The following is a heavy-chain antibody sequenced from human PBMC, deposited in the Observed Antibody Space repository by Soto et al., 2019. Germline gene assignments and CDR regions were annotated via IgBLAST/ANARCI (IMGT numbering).Heavy chain of an antibody. V-gene: IGHV3-23*01. CDR2: ISGSGGST. CDR1: GFTFSSYA. CDR3: AKAHTPISNYEVYWYFDL. Sequence: PGGSLRLSCAACGFTFSSYAMSWVRQAPGKGLEWVSAISGSGGSTYYADSVKGRFTISRDNSKNTLYLQMNSLRAEDTAVYYCAKAHTPISNYEVYWYFDLWGRGTLVTVSS. D-gene: IGHD4-4*01. J-gene: IGHJ2*01.